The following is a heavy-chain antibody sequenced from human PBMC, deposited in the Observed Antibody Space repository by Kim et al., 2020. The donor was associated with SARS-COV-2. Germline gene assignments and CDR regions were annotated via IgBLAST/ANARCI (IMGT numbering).Heavy chain of an antibody. V-gene: IGHV3-30*18. D-gene: IGHD3-3*01. J-gene: IGHJ6*02. CDR3: AKDGNDFWSGSYYGMDV. CDR2: ISYDGSNK. Sequence: GGSLRLSCAASGFTFSSYDIHWVRQAPGKGLEWVAVISYDGSNKYYADSVKGRFTISRDNSKNTLYLQMNSLRAEDTAVYYCAKDGNDFWSGSYYGMDVWGQGTTVTVPS. CDR1: GFTFSSYD.